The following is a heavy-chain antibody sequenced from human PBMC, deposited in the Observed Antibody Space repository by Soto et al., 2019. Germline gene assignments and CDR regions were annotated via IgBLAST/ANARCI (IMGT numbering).Heavy chain of an antibody. CDR3: ARDDCGGDCSYYYGMDV. CDR1: GYTFTSYG. J-gene: IGHJ6*02. CDR2: ISAYNGNT. D-gene: IGHD2-21*02. Sequence: ASVKVSCKASGYTFTSYGISWVRQAPGQGLEWMGWISAYNGNTNYAQKLQGRVTMTTDTSTSTAYMELRSLRSDDTAVYYCARDDCGGDCSYYYGMDVWGQGTTVTVSS. V-gene: IGHV1-18*01.